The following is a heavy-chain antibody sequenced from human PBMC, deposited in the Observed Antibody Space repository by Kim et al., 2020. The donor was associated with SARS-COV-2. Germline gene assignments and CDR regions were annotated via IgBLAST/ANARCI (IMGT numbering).Heavy chain of an antibody. CDR3: ARGTTYSSSWAKYNWFDP. J-gene: IGHJ5*02. CDR2: INHSGST. CDR1: GGSFSGYY. D-gene: IGHD6-13*01. V-gene: IGHV4-34*01. Sequence: SETLSLTCAVYGGSFSGYYWSWIRQPPGKGLEWIGEINHSGSTNYNPSLKSRVTISVDTSKNQFSLKLSSVTAADTAVYYCARGTTYSSSWAKYNWFDPWGQGTLVTVSS.